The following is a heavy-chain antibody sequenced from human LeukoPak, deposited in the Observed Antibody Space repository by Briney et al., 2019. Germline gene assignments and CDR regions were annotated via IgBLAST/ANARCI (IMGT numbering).Heavy chain of an antibody. D-gene: IGHD5-24*01. J-gene: IGHJ4*02. V-gene: IGHV3-30*02. Sequence: GGSLRLSCAASGFTFSNYGMHWVRQAPGKGLEWVAFIRSNGDNKYYTDAVKGRFTISRDNSKHTLYVQMNSLRAEDTAVYYCAKDRGSGMPTNFDYWGQGTLVTVSS. CDR2: IRSNGDNK. CDR1: GFTFSNYG. CDR3: AKDRGSGMPTNFDY.